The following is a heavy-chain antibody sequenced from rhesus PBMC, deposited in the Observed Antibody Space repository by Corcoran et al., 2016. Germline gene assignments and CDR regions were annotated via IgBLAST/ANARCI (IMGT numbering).Heavy chain of an antibody. CDR3: TREWGIQIDY. D-gene: IGHD4-23*01. J-gene: IGHJ4*01. Sequence: EVQLVVSGGGLVQLGGARRLSCAASGFTFGNYWMRWDRQAQGKGLDWVGSIKNKADGGTAAYAESVKGRFTISRDDSKNTLYLQMNSLKTEDTAVYYCTREWGIQIDYWGQGVLVTFSS. CDR2: IKNKADGGTA. V-gene: IGHV3-16*02. CDR1: GFTFGNYW.